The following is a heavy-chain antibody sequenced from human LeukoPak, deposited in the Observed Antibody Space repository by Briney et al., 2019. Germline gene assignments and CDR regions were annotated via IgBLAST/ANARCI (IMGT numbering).Heavy chain of an antibody. CDR2: IYYSGSR. J-gene: IGHJ5*02. D-gene: IGHD3-10*01. CDR3: AREFGELSRFDP. Sequence: PSETLSLTCTVSGGSISSGGYYWNWIRQHPGRGLEWIGYIYYSGSRYYNPSLESRVTISVDTSKNQFSLKLTSVTAADTAFYFCAREFGELSRFDPWGQGTLVTVSS. CDR1: GGSISSGGYY. V-gene: IGHV4-31*03.